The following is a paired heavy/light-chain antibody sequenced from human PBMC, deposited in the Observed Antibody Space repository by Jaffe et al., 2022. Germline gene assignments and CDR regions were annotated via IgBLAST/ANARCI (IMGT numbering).Heavy chain of an antibody. J-gene: IGHJ4*02. CDR2: ISQSGSST. CDR1: GFTFSVHA. CDR3: AKVNSGWWFFES. D-gene: IGHD6-19*01. Sequence: EVQLLESGGGLVQPGGSLRLSCATSGFTFSVHAMTWVRQAPGKGLEWVSTISQSGSSTFFADSVKGRFTISRDNSKDTLYLQMNNLRAEDTAVYYCAKVNSGWWFFESWGQGTLVTVSS. V-gene: IGHV3-23*01.
Light chain of an antibody. V-gene: IGKV3-15*01. CDR2: GAS. Sequence: EIVMTQSPATLSLSPGERATLSCRASQSVSSNLAWYQHKPGQAPRLLIHGASTRATGIPARFSGSGSGTEFTLTISSLQSEDFVVYYCQQHNSWPLTFGGGTKVQIK. J-gene: IGKJ4*01. CDR3: QQHNSWPLT. CDR1: QSVSSN.